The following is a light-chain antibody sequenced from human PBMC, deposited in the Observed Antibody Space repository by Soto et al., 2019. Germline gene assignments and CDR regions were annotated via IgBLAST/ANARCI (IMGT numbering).Light chain of an antibody. V-gene: IGKV1-5*01. J-gene: IGKJ1*01. CDR1: QSISSW. Sequence: DIQMTQSPSTLSASVGDRVTLTCRASQSISSWLAWYQQKPGKAPKLLIYDASRLESGVPSRFSGSGSGTEFTLTISSLQPDDFANYYCQQXSTYWTFGQGTKV. CDR3: QQXSTYWT. CDR2: DAS.